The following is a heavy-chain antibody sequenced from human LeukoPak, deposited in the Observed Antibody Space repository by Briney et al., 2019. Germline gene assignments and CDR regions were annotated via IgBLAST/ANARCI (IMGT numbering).Heavy chain of an antibody. D-gene: IGHD3-16*01. J-gene: IGHJ4*02. Sequence: SETLSLTCTVSGDSLSSYYWSWIRRPPGRGLEWIGYIYYSGGTNYNPSLKSRVTISVDTSKNQFSLKLSSVTAADTAVYYCARIEGDNSLDYWGQGTLVTVSS. CDR1: GDSLSSYY. CDR3: ARIEGDNSLDY. V-gene: IGHV4-59*08. CDR2: IYYSGGT.